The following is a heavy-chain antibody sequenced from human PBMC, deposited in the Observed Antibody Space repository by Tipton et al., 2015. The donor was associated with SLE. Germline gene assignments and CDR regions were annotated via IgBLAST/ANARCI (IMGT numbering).Heavy chain of an antibody. Sequence: TLSLTCSVSGASISSHYWTWIRQPPGKGLEWIGYISDSGITNYNPSLKSRVAISIDTSKNQFSLNLSSVTAADTALYYCARKYCGGDCHPTLWGYDYHYYMDVWGKGTTVTVSS. V-gene: IGHV4-59*11. J-gene: IGHJ6*03. CDR3: ARKYCGGDCHPTLWGYDYHYYMDV. CDR2: ISDSGIT. D-gene: IGHD2-21*01. CDR1: GASISSHY.